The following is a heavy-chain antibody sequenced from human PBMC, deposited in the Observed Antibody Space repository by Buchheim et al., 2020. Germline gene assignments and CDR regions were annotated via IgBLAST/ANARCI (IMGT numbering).Heavy chain of an antibody. CDR2: INQFGSQI. CDR1: GFTFSTSW. V-gene: IGHV3-7*01. D-gene: IGHD6-13*01. J-gene: IGHJ4*02. Sequence: EVQLMESGGTLVQPGGSLRLSCAASGFTFSTSWMSWVRQAPGKGLDLVASINQFGSQIHYGDSVKGRFTISRDHAKNSLYRQMNSLRAEDTAVYYCTRDGQQPLDYYFDSWGQGTL. CDR3: TRDGQQPLDYYFDS.